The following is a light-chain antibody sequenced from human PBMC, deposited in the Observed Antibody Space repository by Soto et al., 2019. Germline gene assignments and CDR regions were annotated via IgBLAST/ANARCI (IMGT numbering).Light chain of an antibody. V-gene: IGKV3-11*01. CDR2: DAS. CDR3: QHGGT. Sequence: EIVLTQSPATLSLSPGDRATVSCRASQSVSNNLGWYQQKPGQAPRLLIYDASNRATGIPARFSGSGSGTDFTLTISSLEPDDFAVYYCQHGGTFGQGTRLEIK. J-gene: IGKJ5*01. CDR1: QSVSNN.